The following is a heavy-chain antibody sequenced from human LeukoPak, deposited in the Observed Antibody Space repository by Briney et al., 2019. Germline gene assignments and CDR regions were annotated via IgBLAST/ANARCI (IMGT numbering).Heavy chain of an antibody. D-gene: IGHD4-17*01. V-gene: IGHV3-23*01. Sequence: GGSLRLSCAASGFTFSSYGMSWVRQAPGKGLEWVSAISGSGGCTYYADSVKGRFTISRDNSKNTLYLQMNRLIAEDTAVYYCANIDYELGFDYWGQGTLVTVSS. CDR1: GFTFSSYG. J-gene: IGHJ4*02. CDR2: ISGSGGCT. CDR3: ANIDYELGFDY.